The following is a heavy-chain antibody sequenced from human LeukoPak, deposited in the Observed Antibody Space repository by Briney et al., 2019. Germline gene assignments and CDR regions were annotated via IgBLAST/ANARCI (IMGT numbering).Heavy chain of an antibody. V-gene: IGHV3-23*01. CDR2: SSSSDDGK. J-gene: IGHJ4*01. CDR3: AKAPVTSCRGAFCYPFDY. D-gene: IGHD2-21*01. Sequence: GGSLRLSCAASGFTFSGSAMHWVRQASGKGLEWVSASSSSDDGKWYAESVRGRFTISRDTSKNTVYLQMNSLRVEDAGVYYCAKAPVTSCRGAFCYPFDYWGHGTLVTVSS. CDR1: GFTFSGSA.